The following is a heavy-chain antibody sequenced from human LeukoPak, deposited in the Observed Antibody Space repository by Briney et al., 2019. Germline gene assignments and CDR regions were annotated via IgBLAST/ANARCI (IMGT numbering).Heavy chain of an antibody. V-gene: IGHV1-18*01. CDR1: GYTFTSYG. Sequence: AASVTVSCKASGYTFTSYGISWLRQAPGQGLEWMGWISTYNGHTNYAQKLQGRVTMTTDTSTSTAYMELRNLRSDDTAVYYCARGGRWELPRPYAFDIWGQGTMVTVSS. D-gene: IGHD1-26*01. J-gene: IGHJ3*02. CDR3: ARGGRWELPRPYAFDI. CDR2: ISTYNGHT.